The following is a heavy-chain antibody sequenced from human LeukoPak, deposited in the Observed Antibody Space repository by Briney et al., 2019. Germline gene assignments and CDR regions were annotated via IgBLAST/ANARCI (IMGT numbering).Heavy chain of an antibody. CDR3: ARERYCSSTSCYTDYYYYYGMDV. D-gene: IGHD2-2*02. J-gene: IGHJ6*02. CDR2: IYSGGST. V-gene: IGHV3-53*05. CDR1: GFTVSSNY. Sequence: GGSLRLSCAASGFTVSSNYMSWVRQAPGKGLEWVSVIYSGGSTYYADSVKGRFTISRDNSKNTLYLQMNSLRAEDTAVYYCARERYCSSTSCYTDYYYYYGMDVWGQGTTVTVSS.